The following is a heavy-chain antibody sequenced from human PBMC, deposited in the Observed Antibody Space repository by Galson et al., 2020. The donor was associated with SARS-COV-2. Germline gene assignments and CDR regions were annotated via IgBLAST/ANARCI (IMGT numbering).Heavy chain of an antibody. CDR1: GYTFTSYG. J-gene: IGHJ4*02. CDR3: ARVDIVVVPAARVRQIDY. V-gene: IGHV1-18*01. Sequence: ASVKVSCKASGYTFTSYGISWVRQAPGQGLEWMGWISAYNGNTNYAQKLQGRVTMTTDTSTSTAYMELRSLRSDDTAVYYCARVDIVVVPAARVRQIDYWGQGTLVTVSS. D-gene: IGHD2-2*01. CDR2: ISAYNGNT.